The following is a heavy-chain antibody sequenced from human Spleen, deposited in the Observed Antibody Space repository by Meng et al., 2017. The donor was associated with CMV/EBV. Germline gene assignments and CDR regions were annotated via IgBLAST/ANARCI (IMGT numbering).Heavy chain of an antibody. D-gene: IGHD6-19*01. CDR2: IYYSGST. Sequence: SETLSLTCTVSGGSISSYYWSWIRQPPGKGLEWIGYIYYSGSTNYNPSLKSRVTISVDTSKNQFSLKLSSVTAADMAVYYCARAAVNNWFDHWGQGTLVTVSS. J-gene: IGHJ5*02. V-gene: IGHV4-59*01. CDR1: GGSISSYY. CDR3: ARAAVNNWFDH.